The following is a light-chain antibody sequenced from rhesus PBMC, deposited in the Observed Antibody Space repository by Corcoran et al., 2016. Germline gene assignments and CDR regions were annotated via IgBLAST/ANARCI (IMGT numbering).Light chain of an antibody. V-gene: IGKV1-74*01. J-gene: IGKJ2*01. Sequence: DIQMTQSPSSLSASVGDRVTITCRASENVNNYLNWYQQKPGKAPKLLIYKASTLQSGVPSRFSGSGSGTDYTFTICSLQPEDVATYYCQHGYGTPYSFGQGTKVEIK. CDR3: QHGYGTPYS. CDR1: ENVNNY. CDR2: KAS.